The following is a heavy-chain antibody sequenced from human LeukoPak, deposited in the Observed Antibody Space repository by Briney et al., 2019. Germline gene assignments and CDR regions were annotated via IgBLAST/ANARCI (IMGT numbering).Heavy chain of an antibody. J-gene: IGHJ4*02. D-gene: IGHD3-10*01. Sequence: GGSLRLSCAASGFTFSSYWMSWVRQAPGKGLEWVANIKQDGREKYYVDSMKGRFTISRDNAKNSLYLQMNSLRAEDTAVNYCARDLYYGSGTPPYSFDYWGQGTLVTVSS. CDR3: ARDLYYGSGTPPYSFDY. CDR1: GFTFSSYW. CDR2: IKQDGREK. V-gene: IGHV3-7*01.